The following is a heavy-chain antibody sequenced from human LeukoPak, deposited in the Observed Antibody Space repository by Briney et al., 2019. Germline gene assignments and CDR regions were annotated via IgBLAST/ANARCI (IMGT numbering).Heavy chain of an antibody. CDR1: GGSFSGYY. J-gene: IGHJ4*02. V-gene: IGHV4-34*01. D-gene: IGHD3-22*01. CDR3: ARRPPEKYYDGSGYYFFDS. CDR2: VNHSGST. Sequence: SETLSLTCAVYGGSFSGYYWSWIRQPPEKGLEWIGEVNHSGSTNYNPSLKSRVTISEDTSKNQFSLRLSSVTAADTAVYYCARRPPEKYYDGSGYYFFDSWGQGTLVTVSS.